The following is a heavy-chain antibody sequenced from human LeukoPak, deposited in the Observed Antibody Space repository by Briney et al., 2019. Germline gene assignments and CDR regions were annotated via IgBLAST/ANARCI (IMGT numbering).Heavy chain of an antibody. Sequence: PGRSLRLSCAASGFTFSSSGRHWVRQAPGKGLQWVAVISYYGSNKYYTNSVKGRFTISRDNSKNTVYLQMNSLRAEDTAVYYCAKGQPGGTQLPSWAPYYFDYWGQGTLVTVSS. CDR2: ISYYGSNK. CDR1: GFTFSSSG. V-gene: IGHV3-30*18. D-gene: IGHD5-18*01. J-gene: IGHJ4*02. CDR3: AKGQPGGTQLPSWAPYYFDY.